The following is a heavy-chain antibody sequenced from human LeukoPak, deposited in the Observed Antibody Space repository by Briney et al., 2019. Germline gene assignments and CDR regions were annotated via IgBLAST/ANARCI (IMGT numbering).Heavy chain of an antibody. Sequence: PSETLSLTCTVSGGSISSGGYYWSWIRQHPGKGLEWIGYIYYSGSTYYNPSLKSRVTISVDTSKNQFSLKLSSVTAADTAVYYCARGHYDFWSGYYAYYYGMDVWGQGTTVTVSS. CDR3: ARGHYDFWSGYYAYYYGMDV. J-gene: IGHJ6*02. CDR2: IYYSGST. CDR1: GGSISSGGYY. D-gene: IGHD3-3*01. V-gene: IGHV4-31*03.